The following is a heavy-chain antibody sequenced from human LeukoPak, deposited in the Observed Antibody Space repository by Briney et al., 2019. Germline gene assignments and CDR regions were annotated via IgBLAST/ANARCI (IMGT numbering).Heavy chain of an antibody. CDR1: GFTFSSYG. J-gene: IGHJ4*02. CDR2: ISYDGSNK. Sequence: PGRSLRLSCAASGFTFSSYGMHWVRQAPGRGLEWVAVISYDGSNKYYADSVKGRFTISRDNSKNTLYLQMNSLRAEDTAVYYCARQDAYSYGFRAIDYWGQGTLVTVSS. CDR3: ARQDAYSYGFRAIDY. D-gene: IGHD5-18*01. V-gene: IGHV3-30*03.